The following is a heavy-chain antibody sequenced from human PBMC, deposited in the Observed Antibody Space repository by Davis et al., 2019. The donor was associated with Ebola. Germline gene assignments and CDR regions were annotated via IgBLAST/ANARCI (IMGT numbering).Heavy chain of an antibody. CDR2: ISGGYT. D-gene: IGHD3-22*01. CDR1: GFSFTSYS. CDR3: AREPYYYDSSGYNGRRFDY. V-gene: IGHV3-21*05. J-gene: IGHJ4*02. Sequence: GESLKISCAASGFSFTSYSMNWVRQAPGKGLEWVAYISGGYTYYAESVKGRFTISRDNAKNSLYLQMNSLRAEDTAVYYCAREPYYYDSSGYNGRRFDYWGQGTLVTVSS.